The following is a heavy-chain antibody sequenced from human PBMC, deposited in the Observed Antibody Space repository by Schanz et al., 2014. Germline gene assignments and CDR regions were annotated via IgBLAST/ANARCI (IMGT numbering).Heavy chain of an antibody. V-gene: IGHV3-30*18. J-gene: IGHJ4*02. CDR1: GFSFSDYG. D-gene: IGHD3-22*01. CDR3: AKSYDTSGYSGFDY. CDR2: ISYHGSER. Sequence: QVQLAESGGGVVQPGRSLRLSCAGSGFSFSDYGMHWVRQAPGRGLEWVAVISYHGSERYYADSVKGRFTISRDNSKNTLYLQMNSLRTEDTAVYFCAKSYDTSGYSGFDYWGQGTLVTVSS.